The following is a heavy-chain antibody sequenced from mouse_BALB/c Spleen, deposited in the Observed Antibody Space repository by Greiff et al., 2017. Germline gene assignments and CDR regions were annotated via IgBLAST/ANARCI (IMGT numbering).Heavy chain of an antibody. J-gene: IGHJ4*01. CDR2: IDPANGNT. CDR3: ARGSVPYYAMDY. D-gene: IGHD3-2*02. V-gene: IGHV14-3*02. Sequence: EVHLVESGAELVKPGASVKLSCTASGFNIKDTYMHWVKQRPEQGLEWIGRIDPANGNTKYDPKFQGKATITADTSSNTAYLQLSSLTSEDTAVYYCARGSVPYYAMDYWGQGTSVTVSS. CDR1: GFNIKDTY.